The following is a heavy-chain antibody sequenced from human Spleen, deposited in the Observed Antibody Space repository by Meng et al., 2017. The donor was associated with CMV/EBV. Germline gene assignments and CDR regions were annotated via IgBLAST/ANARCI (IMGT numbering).Heavy chain of an antibody. CDR3: ASLWGVYCISTSCYTGPYYFDH. CDR1: GFTFSSYS. D-gene: IGHD2-2*02. V-gene: IGHV3-7*01. CDR2: IMEDGSVE. J-gene: IGHJ4*02. Sequence: GGSLRLSCAASGFTFSSYSMGWVRQAPGKGLEWVANIMEDGSVEHYLDSVKGRFTISRDDVKRSLYLQLNSLIAEDTAVYYCASLWGVYCISTSCYTGPYYFDHWGQGTLVTVSS.